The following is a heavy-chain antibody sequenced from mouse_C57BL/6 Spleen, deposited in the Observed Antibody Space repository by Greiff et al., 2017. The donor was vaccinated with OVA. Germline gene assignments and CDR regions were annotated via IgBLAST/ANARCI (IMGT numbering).Heavy chain of an antibody. V-gene: IGHV1-66*01. J-gene: IGHJ2*01. CDR1: GYSFTSYY. CDR2: IYPGSGNT. D-gene: IGHD2-1*01. Sequence: VKLVESGPELVKPGASVKISCKASGYSFTSYYIHWVKQRPGQGLEWIGWIYPGSGNTKHNEKFKGKATLTADTSSSTAYMQLSSLTSEDSAVYYCASPYYGNPFDYWGQGTTLTVSS. CDR3: ASPYYGNPFDY.